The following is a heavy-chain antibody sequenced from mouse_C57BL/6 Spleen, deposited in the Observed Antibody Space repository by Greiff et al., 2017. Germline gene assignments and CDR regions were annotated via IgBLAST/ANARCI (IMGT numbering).Heavy chain of an antibody. CDR1: GFTFSDAW. D-gene: IGHD4-1*01. CDR2: IRNKANNHAT. CDR3: TRRGNWDDYFDY. V-gene: IGHV6-6*01. J-gene: IGHJ2*01. Sequence: EVKLMESGGGLVQPGGSMKLSCAASGFTFSDAWMDWVRQSPEKGLEWVAEIRNKANNHATYYAESVKGRFTISRDDSKSSVYLQMNSLRAEDTGIYYCTRRGNWDDYFDYWGQGTTLTVSS.